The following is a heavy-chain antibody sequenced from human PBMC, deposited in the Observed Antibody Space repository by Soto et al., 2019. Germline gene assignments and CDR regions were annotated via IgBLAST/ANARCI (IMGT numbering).Heavy chain of an antibody. Sequence: SVKVSCKASGGTFSSYAISWVRQAPGQGLEWMGGIIPIFGTANYAQKFQGRVTITADESTSTAYMELSSLRSEDTAVYYCARFLYYYGSGSYFDYYYGMDVWGQGTTVTVSS. CDR3: ARFLYYYGSGSYFDYYYGMDV. CDR1: GGTFSSYA. J-gene: IGHJ6*02. V-gene: IGHV1-69*13. CDR2: IIPIFGTA. D-gene: IGHD3-10*01.